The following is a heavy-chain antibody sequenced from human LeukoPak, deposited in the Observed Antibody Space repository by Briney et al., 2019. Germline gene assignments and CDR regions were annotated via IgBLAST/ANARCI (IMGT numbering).Heavy chain of an antibody. V-gene: IGHV3-64*01. D-gene: IGHD2-2*01. J-gene: IGHJ2*01. CDR1: KFNFNSYG. CDR3: ARDVESSYQLLSPWYFDL. Sequence: GGSLRLSCTTSKFNFNSYGMTWVRQAPGKGLEYVSAISSNGGSTYYANSVKGRFTISRDNSKNTLYLQMGSLRAEDMAVYYCARDVESSYQLLSPWYFDLWGRGTLVTVSS. CDR2: ISSNGGST.